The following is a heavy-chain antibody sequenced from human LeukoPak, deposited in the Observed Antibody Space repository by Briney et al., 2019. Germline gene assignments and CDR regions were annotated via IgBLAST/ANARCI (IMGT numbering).Heavy chain of an antibody. CDR3: ARGTPTPGVDY. CDR2: IDTDTGNP. J-gene: IGHJ4*02. D-gene: IGHD1-1*01. Sequence: ASVKVSCKASGYTFRRYFMNWVRQAPGRRLEWMGNIDTDTGNPKYAPGFTGHFVFSLDTSVSTAYLQINSLRAEDTAVYYCARGTPTPGVDYWGQGTQVTVSS. V-gene: IGHV7-4-1*02. CDR1: GYTFRRYF.